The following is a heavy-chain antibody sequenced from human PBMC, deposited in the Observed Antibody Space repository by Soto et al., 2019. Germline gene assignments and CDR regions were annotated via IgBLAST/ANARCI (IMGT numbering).Heavy chain of an antibody. V-gene: IGHV1-69*12. CDR1: GGTFSSYA. J-gene: IGHJ6*02. D-gene: IGHD2-2*01. CDR2: IIPIFGTA. Sequence: QVQLVQSGAEVKKPGSSVKVSCKASGGTFSSYAISWVPQAPGQGLEWMGGIIPIFGTANYAQKFQGRVTITEDEYTSTASMEMSSMRSEDTAVYYWARHVPAAGYYYGMDVWGQETTVTVSS. CDR3: ARHVPAAGYYYGMDV.